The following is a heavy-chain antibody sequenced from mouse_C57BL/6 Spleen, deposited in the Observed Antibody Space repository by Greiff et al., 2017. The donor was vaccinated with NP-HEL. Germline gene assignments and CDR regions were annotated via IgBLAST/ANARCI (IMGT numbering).Heavy chain of an antibody. V-gene: IGHV1-54*01. CDR3: ARSLYYYLDY. Sequence: VQLQQSGAELVRPGTSVKVSCKASGYAFTNYLIEWVKQRPGQGLEWIGVINPGSGGTNYNEKFKGKATLTADKSSSTAYMQLSSLTSEDSAVYFCARSLYYYLDYWGQGTTLTVSS. D-gene: IGHD1-1*01. J-gene: IGHJ2*01. CDR2: INPGSGGT. CDR1: GYAFTNYL.